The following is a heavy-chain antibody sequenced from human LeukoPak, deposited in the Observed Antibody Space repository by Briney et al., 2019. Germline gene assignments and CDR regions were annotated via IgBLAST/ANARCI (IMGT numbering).Heavy chain of an antibody. D-gene: IGHD4-11*01. CDR1: GYSIRSGYD. J-gene: IGHJ4*02. V-gene: IGHV4-38-2*02. CDR3: AKSELNDYMKY. CDR2: INYSGRM. Sequence: NASETLSLTCIVSGYSIRSGYDWGWIRQAPGKGLEWIASINYSGRMYGNPSLKSRINISVDTSKNQFSLRLSSVTAADTAVYYCAKSELNDYMKYWGQGTLVTVSS.